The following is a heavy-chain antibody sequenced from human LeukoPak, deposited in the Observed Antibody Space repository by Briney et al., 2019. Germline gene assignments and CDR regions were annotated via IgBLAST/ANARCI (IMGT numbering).Heavy chain of an antibody. CDR2: IISSGRYI. Sequence: PGGSLRLSCAASGFTFSTYTMNWVRQAPGKGLEWVSSIISSGRYIYYADPVKGRFTISRDNAKNSLYVQMNNLRAEDTAVYYCARVPPGHSTNGYFFDYWGQGTLVTVSP. CDR3: ARVPPGHSTNGYFFDY. J-gene: IGHJ4*02. V-gene: IGHV3-21*01. CDR1: GFTFSTYT. D-gene: IGHD2-2*01.